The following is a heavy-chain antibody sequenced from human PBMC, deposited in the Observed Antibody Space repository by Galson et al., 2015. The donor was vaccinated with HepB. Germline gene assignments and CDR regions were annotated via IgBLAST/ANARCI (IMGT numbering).Heavy chain of an antibody. CDR3: ASLSYGYDWVDY. J-gene: IGHJ4*02. V-gene: IGHV3-21*01. D-gene: IGHD5-18*01. CDR1: GFTFSSYS. CDR2: ISSSSSYI. Sequence: SLRLSCAASGFTFSSYSMNWVRQAPGKGLEWVSSISSSSSYIYYADSVKGRFTISRDNAKNSLYLQMNSLRAEDTAVYYCASLSYGYDWVDYWGQGTLVTVSS.